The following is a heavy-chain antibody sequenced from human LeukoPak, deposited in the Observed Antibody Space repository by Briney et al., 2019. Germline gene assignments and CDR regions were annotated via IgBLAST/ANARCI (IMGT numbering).Heavy chain of an antibody. CDR3: ARDLHY. Sequence: SQTLSLMCAISGHSVSLYYEPGTWIRQSPSRGLEWLGRTYYRSKWNYEYAVSVKSRIAIIPDTSKNQFSLQLNSVTPEDTAVYYCARDLHYWGQGTLVTVSS. CDR1: GHSVSLYYEP. J-gene: IGHJ4*02. V-gene: IGHV6-1*01. CDR2: TYYRSKWNY.